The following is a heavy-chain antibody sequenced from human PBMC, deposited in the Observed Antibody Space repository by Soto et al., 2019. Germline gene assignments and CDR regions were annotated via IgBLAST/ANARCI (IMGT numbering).Heavy chain of an antibody. V-gene: IGHV4-30-4*01. CDR1: GGSISSGDYY. J-gene: IGHJ4*02. CDR3: ARAYRQSRYSSSWVFDS. CDR2: IYYSGST. Sequence: SETLSLTCTVSGGSISSGDYYWSWIRQPPGKGLEWIGYIYYSGSTYYNPSLKSRVTISVDTSKNQFSLKLSSVTAADTAVYFCARAYRQSRYSSSWVFDSWGQGTLDTVSS. D-gene: IGHD6-13*01.